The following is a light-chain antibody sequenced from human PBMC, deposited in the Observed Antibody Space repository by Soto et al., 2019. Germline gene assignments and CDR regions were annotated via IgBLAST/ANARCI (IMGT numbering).Light chain of an antibody. CDR1: QTISSW. J-gene: IGKJ1*01. Sequence: IPLTQSPFTLSGCFGQPVSLTWRASQTISSWLAWYQQKPGKAPKLLIYKASTLKSGVPSRFSGSGSGTEFTLTISSLQPDDFATYYCQHYNSYSEAFGQGTKVDI. CDR3: QHYNSYSEA. CDR2: KAS. V-gene: IGKV1-5*03.